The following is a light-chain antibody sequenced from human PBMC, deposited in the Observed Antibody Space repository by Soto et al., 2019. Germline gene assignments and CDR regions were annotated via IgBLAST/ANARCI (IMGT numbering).Light chain of an antibody. V-gene: IGKV1-5*03. J-gene: IGKJ1*01. CDR3: QQYTSYSPT. CDR2: EAS. Sequence: DIQMTQSPSTLSASVGDRVTITCRASQTISGWLAWYQQKPGKAPKLLIFEASILESGVPSRFSGSRSGTEFTLTIDSTQPDDFATYYCQQYTSYSPTFGQGTKVEI. CDR1: QTISGW.